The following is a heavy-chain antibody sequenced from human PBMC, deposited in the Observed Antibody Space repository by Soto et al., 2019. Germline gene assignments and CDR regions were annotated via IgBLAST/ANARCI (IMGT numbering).Heavy chain of an antibody. CDR1: GFTVSSNY. D-gene: IGHD4-17*01. Sequence: GGSLRLSCAASGFTVSSNYMSWVRQAPGKGLEWVSVIYSGGSTYYADSVKGRFTISRDNSKNTLYLQMNSLRAEDTAVYYCARGHDYGDYYYYYMDVWGKGTTVTVSS. CDR2: IYSGGST. CDR3: ARGHDYGDYYYYYMDV. V-gene: IGHV3-66*01. J-gene: IGHJ6*03.